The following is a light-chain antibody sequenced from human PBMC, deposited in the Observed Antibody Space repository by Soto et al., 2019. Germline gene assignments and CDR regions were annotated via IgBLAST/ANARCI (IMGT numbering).Light chain of an antibody. V-gene: IGKV3-15*01. Sequence: EIVMTQSPATLSVSPGERATLSCRASQSVSSNLAWYQKKPGQPPRLLVYGASTGATGIPGRFSGSGSETEFTLTITGLQSEDFAVYYCQQYKNWPWTFGQGTKVEIK. J-gene: IGKJ1*01. CDR3: QQYKNWPWT. CDR1: QSVSSN. CDR2: GAS.